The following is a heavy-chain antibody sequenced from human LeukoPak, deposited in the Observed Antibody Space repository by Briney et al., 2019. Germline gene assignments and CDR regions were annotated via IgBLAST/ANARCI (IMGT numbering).Heavy chain of an antibody. CDR3: AKAIVVVLAAHDY. CDR2: ISGSGGST. J-gene: IGHJ4*02. CDR1: GFTSSSYA. V-gene: IGHV3-23*01. D-gene: IGHD2-2*01. Sequence: GGSLRLSCAASGFTSSSYAMSWVRQAPGKGLEWVSAISGSGGSTYYADSVKGRFTISRDNSKNTLYLQMNSLRAEDTAVYYCAKAIVVVLAAHDYWGQGTLVTVSS.